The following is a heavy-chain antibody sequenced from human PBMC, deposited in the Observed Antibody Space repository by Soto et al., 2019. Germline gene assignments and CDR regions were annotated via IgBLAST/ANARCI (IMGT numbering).Heavy chain of an antibody. CDR3: ASRDPGTDVDY. Sequence: PSETLSLSGAVSGGSFTSNDCWTWVRQPPGQGVEWIGEIYRTVSTNYNPSLKSRVSISLDKSENQFSLKVTSLTAADKAVYYCASRDPGTDVDYFGQGTLVTVSS. J-gene: IGHJ4*02. V-gene: IGHV4-4*02. CDR1: GGSFTSNDC. D-gene: IGHD1-7*01. CDR2: IYRTVST.